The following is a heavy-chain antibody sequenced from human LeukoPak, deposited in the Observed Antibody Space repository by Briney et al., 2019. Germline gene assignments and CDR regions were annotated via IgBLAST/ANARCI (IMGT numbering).Heavy chain of an antibody. CDR2: INPNSGGT. CDR1: GYTFTGYY. Sequence: ASVKVSCKASGYTFTGYYMHWVRQAPGQGLEWMGWINPNSGGTNYAQKFQGWVTMTRDTSISTAYMELSRLRSDDTAVYYCALIDPGGDGYNVYWGQGTLVTVSS. D-gene: IGHD5-24*01. V-gene: IGHV1-2*04. J-gene: IGHJ4*02. CDR3: ALIDPGGDGYNVY.